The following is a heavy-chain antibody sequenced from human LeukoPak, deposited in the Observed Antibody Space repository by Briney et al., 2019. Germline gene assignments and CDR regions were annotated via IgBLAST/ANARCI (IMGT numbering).Heavy chain of an antibody. J-gene: IGHJ4*02. V-gene: IGHV3-21*01. D-gene: IGHD6-19*01. CDR1: GFTFSSYS. Sequence: GGSLRLSCAASGFTFSSYSMNWVRQAPGKGLEWVSSISSSSTYIYYADSLKGRFTISRDNAKNSLYLQMNSLRAEDTAVYYCARGYTAVAGYFDYWGQGTLVTVSS. CDR2: ISSSSTYI. CDR3: ARGYTAVAGYFDY.